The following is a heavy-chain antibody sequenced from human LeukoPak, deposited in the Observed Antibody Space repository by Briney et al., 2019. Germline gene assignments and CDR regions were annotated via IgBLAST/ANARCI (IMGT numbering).Heavy chain of an antibody. D-gene: IGHD7-27*01. Sequence: SETLSLTCAVSGGSISNYYWSWIRQPPGKGLEWIGQIYHSGGANYNPSLRSRVTISIDTSKNQLSLRLSSVTAADTAVYYCARHGDYCFDTWGQGTLVTVSS. CDR1: GGSISNYY. CDR3: ARHGDYCFDT. J-gene: IGHJ4*02. V-gene: IGHV4-34*01. CDR2: IYHSGGA.